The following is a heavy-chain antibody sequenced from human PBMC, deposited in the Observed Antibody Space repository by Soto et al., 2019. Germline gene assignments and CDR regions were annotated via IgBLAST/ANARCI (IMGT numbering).Heavy chain of an antibody. D-gene: IGHD5-18*01. CDR3: ARDHNYAFDY. CDR2: ISSSSSTI. CDR1: GFTFSSYS. J-gene: IGHJ4*02. V-gene: IGHV3-48*02. Sequence: EVQLVESGGGLVQPGGSLRLSCAASGFTFSSYSMNWVRQAPGKGLEWVSYISSSSSTIYYADSVKGRFTISRDSAKTSLHLQMNSLRDEDTAVYYCARDHNYAFDYWGQGTLVTVSS.